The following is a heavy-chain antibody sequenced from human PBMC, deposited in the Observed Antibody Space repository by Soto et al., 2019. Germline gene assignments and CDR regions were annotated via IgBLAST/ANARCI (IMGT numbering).Heavy chain of an antibody. Sequence: SETLSLTCTVSGCCISSYCCSWIRPPPGKGLEWIGYIYYSGSTNYNPSLKSRVTISVDTSKNQFSLKLSSVTAADTAVYYCARRYGGTFDYWGQGTLVTVS. CDR3: ARRYGGTFDY. V-gene: IGHV4-59*08. J-gene: IGHJ4*02. D-gene: IGHD2-15*01. CDR1: GCCISSYC. CDR2: IYYSGST.